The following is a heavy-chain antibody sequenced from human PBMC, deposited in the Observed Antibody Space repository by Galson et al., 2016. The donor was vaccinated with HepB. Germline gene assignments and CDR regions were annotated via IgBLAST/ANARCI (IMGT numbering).Heavy chain of an antibody. J-gene: IGHJ4*02. CDR2: IYPGDSDT. D-gene: IGHD3-16*01. CDR3: ARLRGGAGGYFDY. Sequence: QSGAEVKKPGESLKISCKGSGYRFTSYWVGWVRQMPGKGLEWMGIIYPGDSDTRYSPSFQGQVTVSTDKSISTAYLQWRSLKASDTAIYYCARLRGGAGGYFDYWGQGTLVTVSS. CDR1: GYRFTSYW. V-gene: IGHV5-51*01.